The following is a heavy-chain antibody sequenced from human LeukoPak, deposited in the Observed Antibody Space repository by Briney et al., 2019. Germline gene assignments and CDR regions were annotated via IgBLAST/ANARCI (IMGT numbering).Heavy chain of an antibody. V-gene: IGHV4-34*01. CDR2: INHSGST. J-gene: IGHJ3*02. CDR1: GGSFSGYY. CDR3: ARYVQLDDAFDI. D-gene: IGHD1-1*01. Sequence: SETLSLTCAVYGGSFSGYYWGWIRQPPGNGLEWIGEINHSGSTNYNPSLKSRITISVDTSKNQFSLRLSSVTAADTAVYYCARYVQLDDAFDIWGQGKMVTVSS.